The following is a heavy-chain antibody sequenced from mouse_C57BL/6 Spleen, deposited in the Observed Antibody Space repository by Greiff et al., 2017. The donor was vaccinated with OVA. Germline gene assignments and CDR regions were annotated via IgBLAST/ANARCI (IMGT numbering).Heavy chain of an antibody. CDR1: GYTFTDYE. D-gene: IGHD1-1*01. J-gene: IGHJ2*01. V-gene: IGHV1-15*01. Sequence: QVQLQQSGAELVRPGASVTLSCKASGYTFTDYEMHWVKQTPVHGLEWIGAIDPETGGTAYNQKFKGKAILTAVKSSSTAYMELRSLTSEDSAVYYCTYYGLDYWGQGTTLTVSS. CDR2: IDPETGGT. CDR3: TYYGLDY.